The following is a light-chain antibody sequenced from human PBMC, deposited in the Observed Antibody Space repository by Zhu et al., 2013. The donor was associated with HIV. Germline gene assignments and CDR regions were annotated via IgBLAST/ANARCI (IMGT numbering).Light chain of an antibody. Sequence: QSALTQPASVSGSPGQSVTISCTGTSSDAGSHDLVSWYQQSPGKAPKLILYEVRERPSGVSNRFSGSKSGNTAYLTISGLQAEDEADYYCCSFAGSSTFAYVFGTGTKVIAL. CDR1: SSDAGSHDL. J-gene: IGLJ1*01. V-gene: IGLV2-23*02. CDR2: EVR. CDR3: CSFAGSSTFAYV.